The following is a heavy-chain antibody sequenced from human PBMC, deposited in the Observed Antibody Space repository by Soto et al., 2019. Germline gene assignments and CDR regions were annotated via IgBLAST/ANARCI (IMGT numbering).Heavy chain of an antibody. D-gene: IGHD3-3*01. J-gene: IGHJ6*02. Sequence: SVKVSCKASGYIFTSYYMQLVRQAPGQGLEWMGIMNPSGGYTSYAQKFQGRVTMTMDTSTSIVYMQLSSLRSDDTAVYYCASDTVSGEHGVVIIYYYGMDIWGQGTTVTVSS. CDR3: ASDTVSGEHGVVIIYYYGMDI. CDR2: MNPSGGYT. CDR1: GYIFTSYY. V-gene: IGHV1-46*01.